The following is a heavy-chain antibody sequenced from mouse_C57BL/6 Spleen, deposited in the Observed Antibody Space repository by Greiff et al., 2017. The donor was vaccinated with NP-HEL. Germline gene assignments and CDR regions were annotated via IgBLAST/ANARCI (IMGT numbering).Heavy chain of an antibody. J-gene: IGHJ2*01. D-gene: IGHD2-3*01. CDR2: ISYDGSN. CDR1: GYSITSGYY. Sequence: ESGPGLVKPSQSLSLTCSVTGYSITSGYYWNWIRQFPGNKLEWMGYISYDGSNNYNPSLKNRISITRDTSKNQFFLKLNSVTTEDTATYYCARDLISYDGYPYYFDYWGQGTTLTVSS. V-gene: IGHV3-6*01. CDR3: ARDLISYDGYPYYFDY.